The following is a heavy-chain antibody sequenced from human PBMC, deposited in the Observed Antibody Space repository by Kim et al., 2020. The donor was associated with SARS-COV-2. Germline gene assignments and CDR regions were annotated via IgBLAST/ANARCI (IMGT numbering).Heavy chain of an antibody. V-gene: IGHV4-39*07. CDR2: IYYSGST. J-gene: IGHJ3*02. CDR1: GGSISSSSYY. Sequence: SETLSLTCTVSGGSISSSSYYWGWIRQPPGKGLEWIGSIYYSGSTYYNPSLKSRVTISVDTSKNQFSLKLSSVTAADTAVYYCARDSKTLEWLLSDRAFDIWGQGTMVTVSS. D-gene: IGHD3-3*01. CDR3: ARDSKTLEWLLSDRAFDI.